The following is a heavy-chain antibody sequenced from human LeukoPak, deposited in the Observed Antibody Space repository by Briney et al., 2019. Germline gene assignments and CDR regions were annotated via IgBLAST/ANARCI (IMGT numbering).Heavy chain of an antibody. CDR3: ARDHSPDSSGYYGTYYGMDV. Sequence: SETLSLTCTVSGGSICSDGYYWSWIRQQPGKGLEWIGYIYYSGSTYYNPSLKSRVTISVDTSKNQFSLKLSSVTAADTAVYYCARDHSPDSSGYYGTYYGMDVWGQGTTVTVSS. V-gene: IGHV4-31*03. CDR2: IYYSGST. J-gene: IGHJ6*02. D-gene: IGHD3-22*01. CDR1: GGSICSDGYY.